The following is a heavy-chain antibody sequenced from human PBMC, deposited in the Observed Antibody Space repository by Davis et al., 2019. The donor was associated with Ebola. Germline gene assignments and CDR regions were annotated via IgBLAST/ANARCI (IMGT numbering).Heavy chain of an antibody. CDR1: GYTFTGYY. V-gene: IGHV1-2*06. CDR3: ARLPSGWSQGRGDN. J-gene: IGHJ4*02. D-gene: IGHD6-19*01. CDR2: INPNSGGT. Sequence: AASVKVSCKASGYTFTGYYMHWVRQAPGQGLEWMGRINPNSGGTNYAQKFQGRVTMTRDTSMSTAYLELSGLTSDDTAVYFCARLPSGWSQGRGDNWGQGTLVTVSS.